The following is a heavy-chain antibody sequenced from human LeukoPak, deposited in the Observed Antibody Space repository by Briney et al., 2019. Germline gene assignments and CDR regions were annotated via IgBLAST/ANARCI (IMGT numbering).Heavy chain of an antibody. J-gene: IGHJ4*02. CDR2: ISHSGSP. CDR1: GESFSGYY. V-gene: IGHV4-34*01. CDR3: ARGVSDQN. Sequence: SETLSLTCAVHGESFSGYYWSSIRQSPGKGLEWIGEISHSGSPYYNPSLKSRVTISLDTSKNQFSLKLTSVTAADTAVYYCARGVSDQNWGQGTLVTVSS.